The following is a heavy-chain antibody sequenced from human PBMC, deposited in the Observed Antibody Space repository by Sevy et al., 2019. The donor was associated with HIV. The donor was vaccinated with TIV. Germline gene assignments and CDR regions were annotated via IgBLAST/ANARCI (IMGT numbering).Heavy chain of an antibody. D-gene: IGHD5-12*01. CDR2: IHYTGTT. CDR1: GGSISAYH. CDR3: ARAPPVRSGDDSFNWFDP. V-gene: IGHV4-59*01. J-gene: IGHJ5*02. Sequence: SETLSLTCTVSGGSISAYHWSWIRQPPGKGLEYIGYIHYTGTTNYNPSLKSRVTISVDTSKNQFSLKLSSVTAADTALYYCARAPPVRSGDDSFNWFDPWGQGTLVTVSS.